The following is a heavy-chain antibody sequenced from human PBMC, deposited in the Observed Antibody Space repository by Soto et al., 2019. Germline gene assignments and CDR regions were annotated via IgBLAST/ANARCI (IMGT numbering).Heavy chain of an antibody. CDR1: GGSISSSSYY. D-gene: IGHD3-10*01. Sequence: SETLSLTCTVSGGSISSSSYYWGWIRQPPGKGLEWIGSIYYSGSTYYNPSLKNQVTKSVETSTKQISLKQRTGTAADTAVYYCASPPIYYYGSGTNYGMDVWGQGTTVT. V-gene: IGHV4-39*01. CDR2: IYYSGST. J-gene: IGHJ6*02. CDR3: ASPPIYYYGSGTNYGMDV.